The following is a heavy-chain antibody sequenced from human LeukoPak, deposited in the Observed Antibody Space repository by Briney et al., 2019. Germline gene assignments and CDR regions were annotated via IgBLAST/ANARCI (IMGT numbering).Heavy chain of an antibody. CDR2: IYYSGST. Sequence: PSETLSFTCTVSGGSISSGGYYWSWLRQHPGKGLEWIGYIYYSGSTYYNPSLKSRVTISVDTSKNQFSLKLSSVTAADTAVYYCARGYGDFPSHPYYFDYWGQGTLVTVSS. CDR1: GGSISSGGYY. V-gene: IGHV4-31*03. CDR3: ARGYGDFPSHPYYFDY. D-gene: IGHD4-17*01. J-gene: IGHJ4*02.